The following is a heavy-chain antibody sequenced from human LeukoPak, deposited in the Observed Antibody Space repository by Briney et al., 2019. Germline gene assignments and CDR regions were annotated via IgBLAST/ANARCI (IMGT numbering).Heavy chain of an antibody. Sequence: SETLSLTCTVSGGSISSYYWSWIRQPPGKGLEWIGYIYYSGSTNYNPSLKSRVTISVDTSKNQFSLKLSSVTAADTAVYYCAREGYSYGYFDYWGQGTLVTVSS. J-gene: IGHJ4*02. CDR1: GGSISSYY. V-gene: IGHV4-59*01. CDR3: AREGYSYGYFDY. CDR2: IYYSGST. D-gene: IGHD5-18*01.